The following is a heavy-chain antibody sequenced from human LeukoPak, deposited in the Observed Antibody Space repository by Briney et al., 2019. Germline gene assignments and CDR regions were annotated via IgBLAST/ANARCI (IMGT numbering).Heavy chain of an antibody. Sequence: SETMSLTCTVSGGCISSSCYYWGWIRQPPGKRLEWIGSIYYSGSTYYNPSLKSRVTISVDTSKNQFSLKLSSVTAADTAVYYCARHGDTYGSDYWGQGTLVTVSS. J-gene: IGHJ4*02. V-gene: IGHV4-39*01. CDR1: GGCISSSCYY. D-gene: IGHD5-18*01. CDR3: ARHGDTYGSDY. CDR2: IYYSGST.